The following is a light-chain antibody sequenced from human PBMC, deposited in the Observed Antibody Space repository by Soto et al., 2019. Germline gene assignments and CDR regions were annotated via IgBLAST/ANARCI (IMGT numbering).Light chain of an antibody. J-gene: IGLJ1*01. Sequence: QSALTQPASVSGSPGQSITISCTGTSSDIGAYNYVSWYQQHPGKAPKLMIYEVSNRPSRVSDRFSGSKSGNTASLTISGLQAEDEADYYCSSYTSRSTDVFGTGTKLTVL. CDR1: SSDIGAYNY. CDR3: SSYTSRSTDV. CDR2: EVS. V-gene: IGLV2-14*01.